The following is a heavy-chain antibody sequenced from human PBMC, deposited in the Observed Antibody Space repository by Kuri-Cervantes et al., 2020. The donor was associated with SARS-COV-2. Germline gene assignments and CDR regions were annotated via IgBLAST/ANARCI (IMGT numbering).Heavy chain of an antibody. CDR3: ALGSRYCSGGSCYSRDY. Sequence: GGSLRLSCAASGFTFSSYSMNWVRQAPGKGLEWIPYISSSSSTIYYADSVKGRFTISRDNAKNSLYLQMNSLRDEDTAVYYCALGSRYCSGGSCYSRDYWGQGTLVTVSS. CDR1: GFTFSSYS. D-gene: IGHD2-15*01. J-gene: IGHJ4*02. CDR2: ISSSSSTI. V-gene: IGHV3-48*02.